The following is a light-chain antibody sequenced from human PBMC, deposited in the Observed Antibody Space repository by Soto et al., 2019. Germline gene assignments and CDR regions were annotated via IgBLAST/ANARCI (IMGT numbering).Light chain of an antibody. CDR1: SSDVGNYNY. CDR2: QVS. CDR3: SSYTTSSTLYV. Sequence: QSVLTQPASVSGSPGQSITISCTGTSSDVGNYNYVSWYQRHPGKAPQLMIFQVSNRASGVSNRFSGSKSGDTASLTISGLQAEDEADYYCSSYTTSSTLYVFGTGTKVTV. J-gene: IGLJ1*01. V-gene: IGLV2-14*01.